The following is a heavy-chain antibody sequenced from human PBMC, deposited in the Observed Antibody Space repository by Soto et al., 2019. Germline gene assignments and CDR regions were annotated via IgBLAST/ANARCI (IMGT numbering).Heavy chain of an antibody. D-gene: IGHD6-6*01. CDR1: GGSFSGYY. J-gene: IGHJ4*02. V-gene: IGHV4-34*01. CDR3: AGIHSSSIPSDY. CDR2: INHSGST. Sequence: QVQLQQWGAGLLKPSETLSLTCAVYGGSFSGYYWSWIRQPPGKGLEWIGEINHSGSTNYNPSLKSRVSLPGDTPKTQFSLKRSSVTAADTAVYYCAGIHSSSIPSDYRGQGTLVTVSA.